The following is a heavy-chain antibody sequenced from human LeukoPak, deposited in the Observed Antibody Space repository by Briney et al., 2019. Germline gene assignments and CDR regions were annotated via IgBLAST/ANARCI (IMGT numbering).Heavy chain of an antibody. CDR3: ARDLGYDSSGYYSDY. D-gene: IGHD3-22*01. Sequence: GGSLRLSCAASGFTFDDYGMSWVRQAPGKGLEWVSGINWNGGSTGYADSVKGRFTISRDNAKNSLYLQMNSLRAEDTALYYCARDLGYDSSGYYSDYWGQGTLLTVSS. CDR1: GFTFDDYG. CDR2: INWNGGST. V-gene: IGHV3-20*04. J-gene: IGHJ4*02.